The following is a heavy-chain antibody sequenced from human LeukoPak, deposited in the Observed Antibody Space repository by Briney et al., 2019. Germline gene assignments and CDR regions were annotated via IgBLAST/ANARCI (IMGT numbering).Heavy chain of an antibody. D-gene: IGHD2-15*01. J-gene: IGHJ4*02. Sequence: GGSLRLSCAASGFTFSSYAMSWVRQAPGKGLEWVSAISGSGGSAYYANSVKGRSTISRDNSKNTLYLQMNSLRAEDTAVYYCAKHPRPYCSGGSCYPADYWGQGTLVTVSS. CDR1: GFTFSSYA. CDR2: ISGSGGSA. V-gene: IGHV3-23*01. CDR3: AKHPRPYCSGGSCYPADY.